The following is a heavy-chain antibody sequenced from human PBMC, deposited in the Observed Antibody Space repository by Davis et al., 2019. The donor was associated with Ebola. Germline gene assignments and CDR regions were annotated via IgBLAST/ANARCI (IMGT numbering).Heavy chain of an antibody. CDR1: GFTFGDYA. CDR3: TRDANIVVVPAANSR. D-gene: IGHD2-2*01. V-gene: IGHV3-49*03. Sequence: PGGSLRLSCTASGFTFGDYAMSWFRQAPGKGLEWVGFIRSKAYGGTTEYAASVKGRFTISRDDSKSIAYLQMNSLKTEDTAVYYCTRDANIVVVPAANSRWGQGTLVTVSS. J-gene: IGHJ4*02. CDR2: IRSKAYGGTT.